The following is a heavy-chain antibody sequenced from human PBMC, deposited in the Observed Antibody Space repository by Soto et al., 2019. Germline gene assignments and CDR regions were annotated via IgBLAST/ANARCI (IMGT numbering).Heavy chain of an antibody. CDR1: GFNFPTFW. J-gene: IGHJ4*02. CDR2: IYPDDSDT. Sequence: GESLKISCKHSGFNFPTFWIAWVRQMPGKGLEWMGTIYPDDSDTRYSPSFQGQVTISADKSIQTAYLQWGSLKASDSATYYCARTPISTNYYGSTRIFDYWGQGTLVTVSS. CDR3: ARTPISTNYYGSTRIFDY. V-gene: IGHV5-51*01. D-gene: IGHD3-10*01.